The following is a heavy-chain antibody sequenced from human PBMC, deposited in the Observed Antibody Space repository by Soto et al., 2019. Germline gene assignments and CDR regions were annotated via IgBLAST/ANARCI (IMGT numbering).Heavy chain of an antibody. CDR3: ARLSRQDMSRAFDM. Sequence: QVQLVESGGGLVKPGGSLRLSCAASGLTLNDYYMNWLRQAPGKGLQWVSYISATGSITYYTDSVKGRFTVSRDNANNSLYLQMTSLRADDTAVYYCARLSRQDMSRAFDMWGQGTMVTVSS. CDR2: ISATGSIT. CDR1: GLTLNDYY. J-gene: IGHJ3*02. V-gene: IGHV3-11*01. D-gene: IGHD2-15*01.